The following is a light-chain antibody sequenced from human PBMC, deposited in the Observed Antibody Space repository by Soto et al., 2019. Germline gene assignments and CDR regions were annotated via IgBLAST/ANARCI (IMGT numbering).Light chain of an antibody. J-gene: IGKJ4*01. CDR2: GAS. CDR1: QSVTSSY. CDR3: QQYSTSRLT. Sequence: EIVLTQSPGTLSLSPGERATLSCRASQSVTSSYLAWYQQKPGQAPRLLISGASSWATGIPDRFSGSGSGTDFTLTISRLEPEDFAVYYCQQYSTSRLTFGGGTKVEI. V-gene: IGKV3-20*01.